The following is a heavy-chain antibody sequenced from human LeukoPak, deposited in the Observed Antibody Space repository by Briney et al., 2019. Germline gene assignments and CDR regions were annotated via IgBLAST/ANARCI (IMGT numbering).Heavy chain of an antibody. D-gene: IGHD3-3*01. V-gene: IGHV1-18*01. J-gene: IGHJ6*02. CDR1: GYTFTSYG. CDR3: ARDKGTDFWSLHYYYGMDV. Sequence: GASVKVSCKASGYTFTSYGISWVRQAPGQGLEWMGWISAYNGNTNYAQKLQGRVTMTTDTSTSTAYMELRSLRSDDTAVYYCARDKGTDFWSLHYYYGMDVWGQGTTVTVSS. CDR2: ISAYNGNT.